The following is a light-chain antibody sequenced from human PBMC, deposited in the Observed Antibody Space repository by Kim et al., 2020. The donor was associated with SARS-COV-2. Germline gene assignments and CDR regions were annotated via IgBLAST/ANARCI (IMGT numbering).Light chain of an antibody. CDR1: SSDVGGYNY. CDR3: SSYSNTSTNCV. Sequence: QSALTQPASVSGSPGQSITIACIGTSSDVGGYNYVTWYQQHPGKAPKLIIYDVIKRPSGVSTRYSGSKSGNTASLTISGLQAEDEADYYCSSYSNTSTNCVFGPGTKVTVL. V-gene: IGLV2-14*03. J-gene: IGLJ1*01. CDR2: DVI.